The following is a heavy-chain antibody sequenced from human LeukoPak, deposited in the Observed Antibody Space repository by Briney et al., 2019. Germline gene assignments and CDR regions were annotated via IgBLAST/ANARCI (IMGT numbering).Heavy chain of an antibody. V-gene: IGHV4-59*01. CDR1: GGSISSYY. CDR3: AREGEDCSGGSCYTSEYFQH. J-gene: IGHJ1*01. Sequence: SETLCLTCTVSGGSISSYYWSWIRQPPGEGLEWIGYIYYSGSTNYNPSLKSRVTISVDTSKNQFSLKLSSVTAADTAVYYCAREGEDCSGGSCYTSEYFQHWGQGTLVTVSS. CDR2: IYYSGST. D-gene: IGHD2-15*01.